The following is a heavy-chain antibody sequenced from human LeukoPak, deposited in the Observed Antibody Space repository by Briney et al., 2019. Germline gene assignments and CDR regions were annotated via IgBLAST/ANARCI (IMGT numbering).Heavy chain of an antibody. CDR1: GYTFTGYY. D-gene: IGHD6-13*01. Sequence: GASVKVSCKASGYTFTGYYMHWVRQAPGQGLEWIGWINPNSGGTSYAQKFQGRVTTTRDTSISTAYMELSSLRSDDTAVYYCARDVSSVATAAPGHWGVDVWGQGTTVTVSS. J-gene: IGHJ6*02. CDR2: INPNSGGT. V-gene: IGHV1-2*02. CDR3: ARDVSSVATAAPGHWGVDV.